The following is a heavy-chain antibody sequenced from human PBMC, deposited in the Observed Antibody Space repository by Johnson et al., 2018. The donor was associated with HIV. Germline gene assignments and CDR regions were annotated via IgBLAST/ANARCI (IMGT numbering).Heavy chain of an antibody. CDR2: ISRSGTTI. CDR1: GFTFSPYS. J-gene: IGHJ3*02. Sequence: VQLVESGGGLVQPGGSLRLSCAASGFTFSPYSMNWVRQAPGKGLEWVSYISRSGTTIYYADSVKGRFTISRDNAKNSLYLQMNSLRAEDTALYYCAKGIAVAGGDAFDIWGQGTMVTVSS. D-gene: IGHD6-19*01. CDR3: AKGIAVAGGDAFDI. V-gene: IGHV3-48*04.